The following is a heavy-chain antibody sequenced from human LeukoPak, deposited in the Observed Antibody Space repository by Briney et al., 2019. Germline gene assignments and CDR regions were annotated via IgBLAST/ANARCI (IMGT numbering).Heavy chain of an antibody. CDR2: IYPGDSDT. CDR3: ARKGRDGYNYFDY. D-gene: IGHD5-24*01. CDR1: GYSFTSYW. J-gene: IGHJ4*02. Sequence: GESPKISCKGSGYSFTSYWIGWVRQMPGKGLEWMGIIYPGDSDTRYSPSFQGQVTISADKSISTAYLQWSSLKASDTAIYYCARKGRDGYNYFDYWGQGTLVTVSS. V-gene: IGHV5-51*01.